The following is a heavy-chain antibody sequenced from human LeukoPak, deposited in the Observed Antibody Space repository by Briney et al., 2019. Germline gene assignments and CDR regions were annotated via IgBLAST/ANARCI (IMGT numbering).Heavy chain of an antibody. CDR2: IYYSGST. Sequence: SETLSLTCTVSGGSISSYYWSWIRQPPGKGLEWIGYIYYSGSTYYNPSLKSRVTISVDTSKNQFSLKLSSVTAADTAVYYCARGITRRRVFDIWGQGTRVTVSS. D-gene: IGHD3-10*01. CDR3: ARGITRRRVFDI. CDR1: GGSISSYY. J-gene: IGHJ3*02. V-gene: IGHV4-59*08.